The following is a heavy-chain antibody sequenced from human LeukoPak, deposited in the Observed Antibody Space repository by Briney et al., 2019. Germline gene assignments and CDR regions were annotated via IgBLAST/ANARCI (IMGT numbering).Heavy chain of an antibody. CDR1: GGTFISYT. CDR3: ARGSTSSYYFDY. D-gene: IGHD2-2*01. J-gene: IGHJ4*02. Sequence: SVKVSFKASGGTFISYTISWVRQAPGQGLEWMGRIIPILGIANYAQKFQGRVTITADKSTSTAYMELRSLRSEDTAVYYCARGSTSSYYFDYWGQGTLVTVSS. V-gene: IGHV1-69*02. CDR2: IIPILGIA.